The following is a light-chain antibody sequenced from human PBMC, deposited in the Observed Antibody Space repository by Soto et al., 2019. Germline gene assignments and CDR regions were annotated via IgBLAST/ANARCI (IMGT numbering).Light chain of an antibody. CDR2: AAS. V-gene: IGKV1-39*01. CDR1: ESISRH. Sequence: DIQMTQSPSSLSASVGDRVTITCRASESISRHLNWYQQKPGKAPNLRIYAASSLQNGVPSRFRGGGSGTDFTLTISNLQPEDFSTYYCQQSYSTLSITFGQGTRLEMK. J-gene: IGKJ5*01. CDR3: QQSYSTLSIT.